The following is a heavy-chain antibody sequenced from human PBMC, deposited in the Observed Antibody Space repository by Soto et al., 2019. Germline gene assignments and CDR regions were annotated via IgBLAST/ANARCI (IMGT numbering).Heavy chain of an antibody. D-gene: IGHD5-12*01. CDR2: IYHSGST. CDR1: GGSISSGGYS. J-gene: IGHJ4*02. V-gene: IGHV4-30-2*01. Sequence: QLQLQESGSGLVKPSQTLSLTCTVSGGSISSGGYSWSWIRQPPGKGLEWIGYIYHSGSTCYNPSLKRRVSISVDRSKYQFSLKLSSVTAADTAVYYCAAGGGLPRYYWGQGTLVTVSS. CDR3: AAGGGLPRYY.